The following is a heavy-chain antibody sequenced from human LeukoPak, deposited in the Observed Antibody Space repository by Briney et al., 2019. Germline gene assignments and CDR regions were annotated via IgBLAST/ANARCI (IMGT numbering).Heavy chain of an antibody. V-gene: IGHV4-34*01. CDR1: GGSLSGYY. D-gene: IGHD3-3*01. CDR2: MNHSGST. Sequence: PLETLSLTCAVYGGSLSGYYWSWMREPPGKGVEWIGEMNHSGSTNYNPSLKSRVTISVDTSKNQFSLKLSSVTAADTAVYYCARGLVSYDFWSGSKPVGAFDIWGQGTMVTVSS. J-gene: IGHJ3*02. CDR3: ARGLVSYDFWSGSKPVGAFDI.